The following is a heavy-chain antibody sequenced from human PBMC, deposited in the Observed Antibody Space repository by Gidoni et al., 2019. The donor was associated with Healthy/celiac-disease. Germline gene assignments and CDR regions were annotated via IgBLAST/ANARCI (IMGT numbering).Heavy chain of an antibody. CDR2: IYYSGST. J-gene: IGHJ4*02. CDR3: ARDGSSLVDY. CDR1: GGSISSSSYY. V-gene: IGHV4-39*07. D-gene: IGHD6-6*01. Sequence: QLQLQESGPGLVKPSETLSLTCTVSGGSISSSSYYWGWIRQPPGKGLEWIVSIYYSGSTYYNPSLKSRVTIAVDTSKNQFSLKLSSVTAADTAVYYCARDGSSLVDYWGQGTLVTVSS.